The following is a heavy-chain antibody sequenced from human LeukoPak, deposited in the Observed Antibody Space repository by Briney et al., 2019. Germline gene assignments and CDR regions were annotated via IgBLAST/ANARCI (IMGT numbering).Heavy chain of an antibody. J-gene: IGHJ6*02. D-gene: IGHD5-18*01. Sequence: GGSLRLSCAASGFTFSSYSMNWVRQAPGKGLEWVSSISSSSSYIYYADSVEGRFTISRDSAKNSLYLQMNSLRAEDTAVYYCARDAGIHVGMDVWGQGTTVTVSS. CDR2: ISSSSSYI. CDR3: ARDAGIHVGMDV. V-gene: IGHV3-21*01. CDR1: GFTFSSYS.